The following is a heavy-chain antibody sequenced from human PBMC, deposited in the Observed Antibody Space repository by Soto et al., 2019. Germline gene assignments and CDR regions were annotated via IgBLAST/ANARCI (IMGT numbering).Heavy chain of an antibody. J-gene: IGHJ4*02. CDR3: ARSEATGLDY. CDR2: AHHSGRT. V-gene: IGHV4-4*02. CDR1: GGSMSSSNW. D-gene: IGHD1-26*01. Sequence: QVQLQESGPGLAKPSGTLSLTCTVSGGSMSSSNWWNWVRQSPGKGLEWIGEAHHSGRTNYNPSLKSRVTISVDKSKNHFSLKLSSVTAADTAVYYCARSEATGLDYWGQGTLVTVSS.